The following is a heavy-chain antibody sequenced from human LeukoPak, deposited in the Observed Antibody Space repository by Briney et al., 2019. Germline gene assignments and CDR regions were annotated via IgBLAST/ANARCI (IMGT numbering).Heavy chain of an antibody. V-gene: IGHV3-30*18. CDR1: GFTFNRYG. Sequence: GGSLRLSCAASGFTFNRYGMHWVRQAPGKGLEWVAVISFDGKVSYYADSVKGRFTISRDNSKNTLYLQMNSLRAEDTAAYYCAKNDVVVVAATQNYFDYWGQGTLVTVSS. D-gene: IGHD2-15*01. CDR3: AKNDVVVVAATQNYFDY. J-gene: IGHJ4*02. CDR2: ISFDGKVS.